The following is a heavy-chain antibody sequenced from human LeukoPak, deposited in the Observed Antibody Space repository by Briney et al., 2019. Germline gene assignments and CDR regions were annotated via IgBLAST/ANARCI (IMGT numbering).Heavy chain of an antibody. V-gene: IGHV3-30*18. D-gene: IGHD2/OR15-2a*01. CDR1: GFTFSIYG. J-gene: IGHJ4*02. Sequence: GGSLRLSCAASGFTFSIYGMHWVRQAPGKGLEWVALLAGDGVNIFYADSVKGRFTISRDNSKNTLYLQMNSLRPEDTAVYYCAKAAMYSNRRTPFDDWGQGTLVTVSS. CDR2: LAGDGVNI. CDR3: AKAAMYSNRRTPFDD.